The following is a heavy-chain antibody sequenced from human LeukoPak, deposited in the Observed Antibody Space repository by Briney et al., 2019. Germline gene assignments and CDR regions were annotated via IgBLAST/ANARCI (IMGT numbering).Heavy chain of an antibody. CDR2: ISSSSSYT. Sequence: PGGSLRLSCAASGFTFSDYYMSWIRQAPGKGPEWVSYISSSSSYTNYADSVKGRFTISRDNAKNSLYLQMNSLRAEDTAVYYCARVAVAVAGSPRRGRAFDIWGQGTMVTVSS. D-gene: IGHD6-19*01. CDR3: ARVAVAVAGSPRRGRAFDI. CDR1: GFTFSDYY. V-gene: IGHV3-11*05. J-gene: IGHJ3*02.